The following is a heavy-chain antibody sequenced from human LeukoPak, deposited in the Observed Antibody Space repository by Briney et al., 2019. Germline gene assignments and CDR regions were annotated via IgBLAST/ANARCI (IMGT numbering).Heavy chain of an antibody. V-gene: IGHV4-59*01. CDR1: GGSISSVY. D-gene: IGHD5-12*01. Sequence: PSETLSLTCTVSGGSISSVYWSWIRQPPGKGLEWIGYISYSGNTNYNPSLKSRVTISVDTSKNQFSLKLSSVTAADTAVYYCARGGSGYDAFDIWGQGTMVTVSS. CDR2: ISYSGNT. CDR3: ARGGSGYDAFDI. J-gene: IGHJ3*02.